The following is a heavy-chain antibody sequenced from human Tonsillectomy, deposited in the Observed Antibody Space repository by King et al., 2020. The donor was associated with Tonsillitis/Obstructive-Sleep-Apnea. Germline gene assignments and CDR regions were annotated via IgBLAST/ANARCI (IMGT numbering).Heavy chain of an antibody. J-gene: IGHJ3*02. Sequence: TLKESGPTLVKPTQTLTLTCTFSGFSLSTGGVGVGWIRQPPGKALEWLALIYWDDDKRYSPSLKSRLTITKDTSKNQVVLTMNNMDPVDTSTYYCSRGSYDFYAFDIWGEGTMFTVSS. V-gene: IGHV2-5*02. CDR1: GFSLSTGGVG. CDR3: SRGSYDFYAFDI. CDR2: IYWDDDK. D-gene: IGHD3-3*01.